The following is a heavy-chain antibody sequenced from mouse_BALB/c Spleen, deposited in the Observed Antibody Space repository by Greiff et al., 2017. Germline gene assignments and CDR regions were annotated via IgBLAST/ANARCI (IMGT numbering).Heavy chain of an antibody. D-gene: IGHD2-14*01. CDR3: ARGGYDRDYYAMDY. J-gene: IGHJ4*01. CDR2: ISDGGSYT. Sequence: EVKLMESGGGLVKPGGSLKLSCAASGFTFSDYYMYWVRQTPEKRLEWVATISDGGSYTYYPDSVKGRFTISRDNAKNNLYLQMSSLKSEDTAMYYCARGGYDRDYYAMDYWGQGTSVTVSS. V-gene: IGHV5-4*02. CDR1: GFTFSDYY.